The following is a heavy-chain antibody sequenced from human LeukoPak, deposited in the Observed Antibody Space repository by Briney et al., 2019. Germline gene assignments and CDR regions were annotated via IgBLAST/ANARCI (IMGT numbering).Heavy chain of an antibody. CDR2: INQAGTGK. D-gene: IGHD6-25*01. V-gene: IGHV3-7*01. CDR1: GFTFTDYW. CDR3: ARDRRSSAGSDF. J-gene: IGHJ4*02. Sequence: GGSLRLSCSASGFTFTDYWMSWVRQAPGGGLEWVANINQAGTGKYYLDSLKGRFSISTDNTRNSLFLQMHSLIADDTAVYYCARDRRSSAGSDFWGQGTRVTVSS.